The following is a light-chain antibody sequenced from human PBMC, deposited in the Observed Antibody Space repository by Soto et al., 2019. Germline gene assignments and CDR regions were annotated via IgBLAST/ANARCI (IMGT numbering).Light chain of an antibody. V-gene: IGLV3-25*03. CDR1: ALPKQY. CDR3: QSADSSGTYVV. J-gene: IGLJ2*01. Sequence: ELTQPPSVSVSPGQTARLTCSGDALPKQYAYWYQQKPGQAPVLVIYKDSERPSGIPERFSGSSSGTTVTLTISGVQAEDEADYYCQSADSSGTYVVFGGGTKLTVL. CDR2: KDS.